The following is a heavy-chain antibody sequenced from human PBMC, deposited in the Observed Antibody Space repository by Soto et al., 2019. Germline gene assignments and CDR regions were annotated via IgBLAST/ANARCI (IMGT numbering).Heavy chain of an antibody. D-gene: IGHD5-12*01. CDR3: AQEAPGGWHFIDT. CDR1: GFTFRVYG. V-gene: IGHV3-30*18. Sequence: GGSLRLSCAASGFTFRVYGMHWVRQSPGKGLEWVADISYDGNKKYYTDSVKGRFTISRDNSKNKLYLQMNSLRTEDTALYYCAQEAPGGWHFIDTWGQGTPVTVSS. J-gene: IGHJ1*01. CDR2: ISYDGNKK.